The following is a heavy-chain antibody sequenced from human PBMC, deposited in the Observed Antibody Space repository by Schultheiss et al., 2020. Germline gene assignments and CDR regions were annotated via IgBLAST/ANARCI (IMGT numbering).Heavy chain of an antibody. CDR3: ARGRSRVAGPVDY. J-gene: IGHJ4*02. Sequence: SETLSLTCAISGGSISNDGYAWNWVRQSPGKGLEWIGHIYFSGSTSYNPSLKSRVTILVDTSKNQFSLKLSSVTAADTAVYYCARGRSRVAGPVDYWGQGTLVTVSS. V-gene: IGHV4-30-2*06. D-gene: IGHD6-19*01. CDR2: IYFSGST. CDR1: GGSISNDGYA.